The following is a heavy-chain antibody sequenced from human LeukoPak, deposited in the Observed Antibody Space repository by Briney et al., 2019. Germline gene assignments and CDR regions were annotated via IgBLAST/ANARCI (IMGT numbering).Heavy chain of an antibody. D-gene: IGHD5-12*01. V-gene: IGHV3-30*02. Sequence: PGGSLRLSCAASGFTFSSYGMYWVRQAPGKGLEWVAFIRYDGSNKYSADSVKGRFTVSRDNSKNTLYLQMKSLRAEDTAVYYCAKGGGYEAQYYYYYLDVWGKGTTVTISS. CDR1: GFTFSSYG. CDR2: IRYDGSNK. CDR3: AKGGGYEAQYYYYYLDV. J-gene: IGHJ6*03.